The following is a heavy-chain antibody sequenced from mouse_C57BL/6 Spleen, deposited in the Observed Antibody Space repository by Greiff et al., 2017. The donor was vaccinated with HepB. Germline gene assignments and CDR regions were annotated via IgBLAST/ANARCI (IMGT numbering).Heavy chain of an antibody. CDR3: ARHERDYYGSSYYAMDY. CDR2: FYPGSGSI. CDR1: GYTFTEYT. D-gene: IGHD1-1*01. J-gene: IGHJ4*01. Sequence: QVHVKQSGAELVKPGASVKLSCKASGYTFTEYTIHWVKQRSGQGLEWIGWFYPGSGSIKYNEKFKDKATLTADKSSSTVYMELSRLTSEDSAVYFCARHERDYYGSSYYAMDYWGQGTSVTVSS. V-gene: IGHV1-62-2*01.